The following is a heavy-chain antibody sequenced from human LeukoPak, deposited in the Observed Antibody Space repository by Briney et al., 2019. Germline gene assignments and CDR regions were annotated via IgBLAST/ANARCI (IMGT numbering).Heavy chain of an antibody. CDR3: ARDLSGSYEGNDY. Sequence: ASVKVSCTASGYTFTSYAMQWVRQAAGQRLEWMGWINAGNGNTKYSQEFQGRVTISRDTSASTAYMELSSLRSEDMAVYYCARDLSGSYEGNDYWGQGPLVTVSS. CDR2: INAGNGNT. CDR1: GYTFTSYA. V-gene: IGHV1-3*03. J-gene: IGHJ4*02. D-gene: IGHD1-26*01.